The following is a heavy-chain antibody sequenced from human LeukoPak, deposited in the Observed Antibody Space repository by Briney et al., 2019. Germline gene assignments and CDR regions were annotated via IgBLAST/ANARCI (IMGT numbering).Heavy chain of an antibody. V-gene: IGHV4-59*08. J-gene: IGHJ4*02. CDR1: GGSISSYY. D-gene: IGHD6-19*01. CDR2: IYYSGST. Sequence: SETLSLTCTVSGGSISSYYWSRIRQPPGKGLEWIGYIYYSGSTNYNPSLKSRVTISVDTSKNQFSLKLSSVTAADTAVYYCARRPAGTYGALDYWGQGTLVTVSS. CDR3: ARRPAGTYGALDY.